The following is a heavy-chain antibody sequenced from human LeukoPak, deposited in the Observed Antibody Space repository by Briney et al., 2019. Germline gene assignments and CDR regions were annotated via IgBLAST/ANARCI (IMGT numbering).Heavy chain of an antibody. CDR3: ARTSWELHTIYYYYYMDV. Sequence: PGGSLRLSCAASGFTFSSYWMSWVRQAPGKGLEWVANIKQDGSEKYYVDSVKGRFTISRDTAKNSLYLQMNSLRAEDTAVYYCARTSWELHTIYYYYYMDVWGKGTTVTVSS. J-gene: IGHJ6*03. CDR1: GFTFSSYW. D-gene: IGHD1-26*01. CDR2: IKQDGSEK. V-gene: IGHV3-7*03.